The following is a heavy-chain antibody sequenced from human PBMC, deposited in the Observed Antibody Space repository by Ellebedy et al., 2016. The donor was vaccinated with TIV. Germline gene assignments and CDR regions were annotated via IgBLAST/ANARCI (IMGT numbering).Heavy chain of an antibody. CDR1: GFTVSGNY. V-gene: IGHV3-66*01. J-gene: IGHJ6*02. D-gene: IGHD5-24*01. CDR2: IYSGGST. Sequence: GESLKISCAASGFTVSGNYTSWVRQAPGKGLEWVSVIYSGGSTYYAASVKGRFTISRDNSKNTLYLQMNSLRAEDTAVYYCARASRGRYYYYYDMDVWGQGTTVTVSS. CDR3: ARASRGRYYYYYDMDV.